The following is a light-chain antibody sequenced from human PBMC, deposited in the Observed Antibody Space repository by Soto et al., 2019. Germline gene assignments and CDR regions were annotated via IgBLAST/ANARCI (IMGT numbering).Light chain of an antibody. J-gene: IGKJ5*01. CDR2: DAS. V-gene: IGKV3-11*01. CDR3: QQRVNWIT. Sequence: EIVLTQSPATLSLSPGERATLSCRASQSVSKYLAWYQQKPGQAPRLLIYDASNRATGIPARFSGSGSGTDFTLTISSLEPEDFAVYYCQQRVNWITFGQGTRLEIK. CDR1: QSVSKY.